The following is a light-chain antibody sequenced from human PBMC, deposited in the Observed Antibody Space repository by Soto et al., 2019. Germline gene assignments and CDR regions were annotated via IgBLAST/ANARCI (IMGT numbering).Light chain of an antibody. V-gene: IGKV3-11*01. CDR2: DAS. CDR1: QSVSRY. J-gene: IGKJ3*01. Sequence: EVVLTQSPATLALSPGERATLSCRATQSVSRYLACYQQKPGQAPRLLIYDASNRATGIPARFSSSGSGTDFTLTISSLELEDFAVYYCHQRDNGGTFGPGTIVDIK. CDR3: HQRDNGGT.